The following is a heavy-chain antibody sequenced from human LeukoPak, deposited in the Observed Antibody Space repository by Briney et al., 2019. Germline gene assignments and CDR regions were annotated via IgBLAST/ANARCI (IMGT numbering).Heavy chain of an antibody. J-gene: IGHJ4*02. CDR1: GFTFSSYG. Sequence: GGSLRLSCAASGFTFSSYGMHWVRQAPGKGLEWVANIKQDGSEKRYVDPVKGRFTISRDNAKNSLYLQMNSLRAEDTAVYYCARAPATNEWRCMDYWGQGTLVTVSS. CDR3: ARAPATNEWRCMDY. V-gene: IGHV3-7*01. D-gene: IGHD2-8*02. CDR2: IKQDGSEK.